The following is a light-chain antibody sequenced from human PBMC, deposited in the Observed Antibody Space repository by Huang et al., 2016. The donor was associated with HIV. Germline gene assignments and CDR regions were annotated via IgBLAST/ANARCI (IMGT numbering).Light chain of an antibody. V-gene: IGKV3-20*01. CDR1: HAISSSY. J-gene: IGKJ2*01. Sequence: VLTQSPGTLSLSPGERATLSCRASHAISSSYLAWYQQKPGQAPRLLIYGASSRATGIPERFSGSGSGTDFTLTISRLEPEDFAVYFCHQYGTAPRTFGQGTKLEMK. CDR3: HQYGTAPRT. CDR2: GAS.